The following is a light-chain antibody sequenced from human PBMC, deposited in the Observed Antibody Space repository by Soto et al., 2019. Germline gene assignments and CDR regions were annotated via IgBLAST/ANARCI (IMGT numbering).Light chain of an antibody. V-gene: IGKV1-12*02. CDR1: QRITNW. J-gene: IGKJ2*01. CDR3: QQANSFRYT. CDR2: AAS. Sequence: DIQMTQSPSSVSASVGDRVTITCRASQRITNWLAWYQQTPGKAPKLLIYAASSLQSGVPSRFSGSGSGTEFTLTISSLQPEDFATYYCQQANSFRYTFGPGTKLEIK.